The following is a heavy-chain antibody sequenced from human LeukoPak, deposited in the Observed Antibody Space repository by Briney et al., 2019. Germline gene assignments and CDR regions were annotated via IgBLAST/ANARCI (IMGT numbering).Heavy chain of an antibody. CDR1: GFTVSSNY. V-gene: IGHV3-66*01. CDR2: IYSGGST. CDR3: ARDLDYYDILTGYPHFDY. Sequence: GGSLRLSCAASGFTVSSNYMSWVRQAPGKGLEWVSVIYSGGSTYYADSVKGRFTISRDNSKNTLYLQMNSLRAEDTAVYYCARDLDYYDILTGYPHFDYWGQGTLVTVSS. D-gene: IGHD3-9*01. J-gene: IGHJ4*02.